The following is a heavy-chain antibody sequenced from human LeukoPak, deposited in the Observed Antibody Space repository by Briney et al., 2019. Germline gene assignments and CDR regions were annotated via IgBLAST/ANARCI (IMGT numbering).Heavy chain of an antibody. D-gene: IGHD6-19*01. J-gene: IGHJ4*02. CDR3: ARGLYGSDSY. Sequence: SETLSLTCAVSGGSISSDNGWIWVRQPPGKRLEWIGEIYHSGRANYNPSLKSRVNMSVDKSKNQFSLRLRSVTAADTAVYHCARGLYGSDSYWGQGNLVTVSS. CDR2: IYHSGRA. V-gene: IGHV4-4*02. CDR1: GGSISSDNG.